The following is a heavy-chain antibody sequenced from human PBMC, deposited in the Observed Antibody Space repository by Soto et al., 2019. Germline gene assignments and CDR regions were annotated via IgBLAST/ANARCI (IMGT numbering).Heavy chain of an antibody. CDR2: INPNSGGT. CDR1: GYSFAGHY. D-gene: IGHD3-9*01. CDR3: ARDSHYDILTGYSRNAFDM. Sequence: ASGKVSCKTSGYSFAGHYLHWVRQAPGQGLDWMGWINPNSGGTIYAQKFQGRVTMTSDTSISTAYMVLTSLRSDDTAVYYCARDSHYDILTGYSRNAFDMWGRGTVVT. J-gene: IGHJ3*02. V-gene: IGHV1-2*02.